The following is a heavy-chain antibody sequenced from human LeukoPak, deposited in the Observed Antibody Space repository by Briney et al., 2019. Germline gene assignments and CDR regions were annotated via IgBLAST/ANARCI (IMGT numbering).Heavy chain of an antibody. CDR1: GFTFSDYY. D-gene: IGHD2-15*01. J-gene: IGHJ4*02. CDR2: ITDSGSYT. V-gene: IGHV3-11*06. Sequence: GGSLRLSCAASGFTFSDYYMSWIRQAPGKGLEWVSYITDSGSYTNYADSVKGRFTISRDSAKKSVYLQMNSLRAEDTAIYFCAADYSGLDYWGQGTLVTVPS. CDR3: AADYSGLDY.